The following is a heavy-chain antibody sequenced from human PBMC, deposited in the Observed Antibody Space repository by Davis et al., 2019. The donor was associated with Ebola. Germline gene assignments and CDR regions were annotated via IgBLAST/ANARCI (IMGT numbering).Heavy chain of an antibody. V-gene: IGHV1-69*04. CDR2: IIPILGIA. Sequence: SVKVSCKASGGTFSSYAISWVRQAPGQGLEWMGRIIPILGIANYAQKFQGRVTMTTDTSTSTAYMELRSLRSDDTAVYYCARVIAQVDYWGQGTLVTVSS. CDR3: ARVIAQVDY. J-gene: IGHJ4*02. CDR1: GGTFSSYA. D-gene: IGHD2/OR15-2a*01.